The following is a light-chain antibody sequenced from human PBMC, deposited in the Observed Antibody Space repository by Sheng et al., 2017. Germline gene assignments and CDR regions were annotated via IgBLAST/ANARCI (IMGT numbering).Light chain of an antibody. J-gene: IGKJ4*01. CDR3: QQYNNFPLP. CDR1: QSVSTY. V-gene: IGKV3-15*01. CDR2: GAS. Sequence: EIVLTQSPATLSLSPGERATLSCRASQSVSTYLAWYQQKPGQAPRLLIYGASTRATGIPARFSGSGSGTEFTLTISSLQSEDFAVYYCQQYNNFPLPFGGGTKVEIK.